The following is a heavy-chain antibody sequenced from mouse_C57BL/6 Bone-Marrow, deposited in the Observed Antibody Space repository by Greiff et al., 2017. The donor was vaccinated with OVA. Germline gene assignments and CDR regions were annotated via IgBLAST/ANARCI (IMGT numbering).Heavy chain of an antibody. CDR3: SRKGNYYGPFAY. D-gene: IGHD2-1*01. CDR1: GYTFTSYW. Sequence: QVQLQQPGTELVKPGASVKLSCKASGYTFTSYWMHWVKQRPGQGLEWIGNINPSNGGTNYNEKFKSKATLTVDKSTSTAYMKLSSLTSENSAVYYCSRKGNYYGPFAYWGQGTLVTVSA. V-gene: IGHV1-53*01. CDR2: INPSNGGT. J-gene: IGHJ3*01.